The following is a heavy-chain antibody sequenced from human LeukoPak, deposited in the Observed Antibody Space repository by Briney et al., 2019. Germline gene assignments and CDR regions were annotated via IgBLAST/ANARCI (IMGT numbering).Heavy chain of an antibody. J-gene: IGHJ4*02. CDR3: TRYNNDHFDY. Sequence: AGGSLRLSCAGSGFTFGGYGMHWFRQTPGKGLEWVAVIAYDGSRAFYADSMKGRFTIFRDNSKNTMSVQMDDLRAEDTAVYYCTRYNNDHFDYWGQGTLVTVSS. D-gene: IGHD1-14*01. CDR1: GFTFGGYG. V-gene: IGHV3-33*01. CDR2: IAYDGSRA.